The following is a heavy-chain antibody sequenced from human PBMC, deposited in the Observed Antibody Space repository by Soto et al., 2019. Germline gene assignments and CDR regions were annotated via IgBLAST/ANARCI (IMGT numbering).Heavy chain of an antibody. CDR1: GGTFSSYA. V-gene: IGHV1-69*01. CDR3: ARPVEMATISRSYLFY. CDR2: IIPIFGTA. J-gene: IGHJ4*02. Sequence: QVQLVQSGAEVKKPGSSVKVSCKASGGTFSSYAINWVRQAPGQGLEWMGGIIPIFGTANYAQKFQGRVTITADESTSTAYMELSSLRSEDTAVYYCARPVEMATISRSYLFYWGQGTLFTVSS. D-gene: IGHD5-12*01.